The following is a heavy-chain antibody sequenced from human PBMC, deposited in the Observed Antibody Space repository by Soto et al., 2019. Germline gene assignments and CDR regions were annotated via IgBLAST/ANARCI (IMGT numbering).Heavy chain of an antibody. CDR3: ASAGYFHCSGGSCSIGFDP. V-gene: IGHV4-59*01. J-gene: IGHJ5*02. Sequence: PSETLSLTCSLSGGAIGGYYWSWIRQPPGKALEWIGYVSYSRSTDYHPSLKSRVSISIDTSKNQFSLKLSSVTAADTAVYYCASAGYFHCSGGSCSIGFDPWGQGTLVTVSS. CDR1: GGAIGGYY. D-gene: IGHD2-15*01. CDR2: VSYSRST.